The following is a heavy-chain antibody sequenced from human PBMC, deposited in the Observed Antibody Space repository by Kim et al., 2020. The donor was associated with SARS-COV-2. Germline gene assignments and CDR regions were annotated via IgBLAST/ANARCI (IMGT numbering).Heavy chain of an antibody. D-gene: IGHD1-26*01. Sequence: SETLSLTCTVSGGSISSYYWSWIRQPPGKGLEWIGYIYYSGSTNYNPSLKSRVTISVDTSKNQFSLKLSSVTAADTAVYYCARAIVGATGWNLFDYWGQGTLVTVSS. J-gene: IGHJ4*02. CDR3: ARAIVGATGWNLFDY. CDR1: GGSISSYY. V-gene: IGHV4-59*01. CDR2: IYYSGST.